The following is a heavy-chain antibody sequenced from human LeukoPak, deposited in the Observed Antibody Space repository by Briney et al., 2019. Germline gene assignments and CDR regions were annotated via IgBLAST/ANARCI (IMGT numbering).Heavy chain of an antibody. CDR1: GDSVSSNSAV. CDR2: TYYRSTWYN. Sequence: SQTLSLTCAISGDSVSSNSAVWIWIRQSPSRGLEWLGRTYYRSTWYNDYAVSVRGRITVNPDTSKNQFSLHLNSVTPEDTAVYYCARRLTQYDCFDPWGQGILVTVSS. D-gene: IGHD2-2*01. J-gene: IGHJ5*02. CDR3: ARRLTQYDCFDP. V-gene: IGHV6-1*01.